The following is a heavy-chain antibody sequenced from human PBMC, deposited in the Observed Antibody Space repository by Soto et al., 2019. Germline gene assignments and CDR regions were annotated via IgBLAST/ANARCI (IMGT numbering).Heavy chain of an antibody. Sequence: QLQLRESGPGLVKPSETLSHTCTVSGGSISSSSYYWAWNRQTPGKGLEWIGSVYYNGFTYYNPSLKSRVTISVDTSKNHFSLKLTSVTAADTAVYYCARMGDFWSGPGELDPWGQGTLVTVSS. CDR1: GGSISSSSYY. CDR3: ARMGDFWSGPGELDP. J-gene: IGHJ5*02. CDR2: VYYNGFT. D-gene: IGHD3-3*01. V-gene: IGHV4-39*01.